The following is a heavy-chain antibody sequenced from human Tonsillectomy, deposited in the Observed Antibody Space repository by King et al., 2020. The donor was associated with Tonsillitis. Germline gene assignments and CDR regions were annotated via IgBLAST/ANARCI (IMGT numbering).Heavy chain of an antibody. D-gene: IGHD3-9*01. Sequence: QVQLQESGPGLVKPSETLSLTCTVSGGSISSSSYYWGWIRQPPGKGLEWIGSIYYSGSTYYNPSLKSRVTISVDTSNNQFSLKLSSVTAADTAVYYCARAINAFDLVIHRAIWFDPWGQGTLVTVSS. CDR1: GGSISSSSYY. J-gene: IGHJ5*02. V-gene: IGHV4-39*07. CDR3: ARAINAFDLVIHRAIWFDP. CDR2: IYYSGST.